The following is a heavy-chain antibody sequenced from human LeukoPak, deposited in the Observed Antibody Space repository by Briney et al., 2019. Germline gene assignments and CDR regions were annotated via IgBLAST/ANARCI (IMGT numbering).Heavy chain of an antibody. CDR3: AKGGSSSWYPNFDY. Sequence: GGSLRLSCAASGFTFSSYGMHWVRQAPGKGLEWVAFIRYDGSNKYYADSVKGRFTISRDNSKNTLYLQTNSLRAEDTAVYYCAKGGSSSWYPNFDYWGQGTLVTVSS. CDR1: GFTFSSYG. D-gene: IGHD6-13*01. V-gene: IGHV3-30*02. J-gene: IGHJ4*02. CDR2: IRYDGSNK.